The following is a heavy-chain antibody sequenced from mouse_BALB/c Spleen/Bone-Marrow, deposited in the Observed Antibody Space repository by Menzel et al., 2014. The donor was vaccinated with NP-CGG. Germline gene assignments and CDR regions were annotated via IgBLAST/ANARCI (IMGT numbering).Heavy chain of an antibody. CDR3: TRSYERYYAMDY. D-gene: IGHD1-1*01. Sequence: VQLQQSGTVLARPGASVKMSCKASGYTFTSYWMHWVKQRPGQGLERIGAIYPGNSDTSYNQKFKGKAKLTAVTSTSTAYMELSSLTNEDSAVYYCTRSYERYYAMDYWGQGTSVTVSS. CDR1: GYTFTSYW. J-gene: IGHJ4*01. V-gene: IGHV1-5*01. CDR2: IYPGNSDT.